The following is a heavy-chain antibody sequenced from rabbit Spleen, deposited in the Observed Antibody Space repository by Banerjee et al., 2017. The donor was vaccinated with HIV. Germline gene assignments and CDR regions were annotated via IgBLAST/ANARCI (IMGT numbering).Heavy chain of an antibody. J-gene: IGHJ4*01. CDR3: ARDGSNTNGWDL. D-gene: IGHD4-1*01. CDR2: IDIGSSGFT. V-gene: IGHV1S45*01. CDR1: GFDFSGYG. Sequence: QEQLVESGGGLVQPGGSLKLSCKGSGFDFSGYGVSWVRQAPGKGLEWIACIDIGSSGFTYFASWAKGRFTISKTSSTTVTLQMTSLTAADTATYFCARDGSNTNGWDLWGPGTLVTVS.